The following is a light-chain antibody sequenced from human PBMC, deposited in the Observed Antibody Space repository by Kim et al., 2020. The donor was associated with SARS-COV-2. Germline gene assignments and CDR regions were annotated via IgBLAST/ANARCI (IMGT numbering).Light chain of an antibody. CDR3: TSKTSSGTYVI. V-gene: IGLV2-14*03. CDR1: SSDVGGYNY. Sequence: HSITSSCTGTSSDVGGYNYVSWYQQHPGKAPKLMIYDVSNRPSGVSTRFSGSKSGNTASLTISGLQAEDEADYYCTSKTSSGTYVIFGGGTQLTVL. CDR2: DVS. J-gene: IGLJ2*01.